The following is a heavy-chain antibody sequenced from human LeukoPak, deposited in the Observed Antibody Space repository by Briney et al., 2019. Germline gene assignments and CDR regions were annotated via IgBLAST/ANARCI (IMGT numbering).Heavy chain of an antibody. CDR1: RYSISSPFY. CDR3: ARRSPYSTGYNYYFDL. CDR2: VYHSGAS. D-gene: IGHD5-24*01. J-gene: IGHJ4*02. Sequence: SETLSLTCAVSRYSISSPFYWGWIRQPPGKGLEWIATVYHSGASNYNPSLKGRVTISVDTSKNQFSLKLTSVTAADTAVYYCARRSPYSTGYNYYFDLWGQGTPVTVSS. V-gene: IGHV4-38-2*01.